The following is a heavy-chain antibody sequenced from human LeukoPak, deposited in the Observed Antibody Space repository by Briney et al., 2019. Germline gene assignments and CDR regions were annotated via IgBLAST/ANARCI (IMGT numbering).Heavy chain of an antibody. D-gene: IGHD3-22*01. V-gene: IGHV1-69*05. J-gene: IGHJ4*02. CDR3: ARRWPHSSGYYLFDY. CDR1: GGTFSSHG. Sequence: SVKVSCKASGGTFSSHGFSWVRQAPGQGLEWMGGIIPIFGTTNYAQKFQGRVTITTDDSTSTGYMELSSLRSEDTAVYYCARRWPHSSGYYLFDYWGQGTLVTVAS. CDR2: IIPIFGTT.